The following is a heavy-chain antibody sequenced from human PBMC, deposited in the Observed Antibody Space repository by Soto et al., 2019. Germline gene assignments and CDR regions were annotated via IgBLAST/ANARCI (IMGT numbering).Heavy chain of an antibody. V-gene: IGHV5-51*01. Sequence: GESLKISCKGSGYTFTNNWVGWVLQRPWKGLEWMGIIYPGDSDTRYSPSFQGQVTISVDKSIATAYLQWSSLKASDTAMYYCARHSEYHYGSGKYYGLDVWGQGTTVTVSS. CDR2: IYPGDSDT. CDR3: ARHSEYHYGSGKYYGLDV. J-gene: IGHJ6*02. D-gene: IGHD3-10*01. CDR1: GYTFTNNW.